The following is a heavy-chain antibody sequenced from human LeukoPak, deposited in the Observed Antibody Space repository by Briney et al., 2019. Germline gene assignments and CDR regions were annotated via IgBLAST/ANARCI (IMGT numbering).Heavy chain of an antibody. CDR2: INHSGST. J-gene: IGHJ3*02. CDR3: ASGLATFFPFDI. V-gene: IGHV4-34*01. D-gene: IGHD1-26*01. CDR1: GGSFSGYY. Sequence: PSETLSLTCAVYGGSFSGYYWSWIRQPPGKGLEWIGEINHSGSTNYNPSLKSRVTISVDTSKNQFSLKLSSVTAADTAVYYCASGLATFFPFDIWGQGTMVTVSS.